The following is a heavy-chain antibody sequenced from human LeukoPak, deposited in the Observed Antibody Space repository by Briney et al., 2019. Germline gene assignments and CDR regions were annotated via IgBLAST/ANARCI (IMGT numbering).Heavy chain of an antibody. CDR2: INPNSGVT. D-gene: IGHD2-2*01. V-gene: IGHV1-2*02. Sequence: ASVKVSCKSSGYTFIDYYIHWVRQAPGQGLEWMGWINPNSGVTKYAQKFQGRVSMTRDTSINTAYMDLTNLRSDDTAIFYCARVKKLMPEFEFWGQGTLVTVSS. CDR3: ARVKKLMPEFEF. J-gene: IGHJ4*02. CDR1: GYTFIDYY.